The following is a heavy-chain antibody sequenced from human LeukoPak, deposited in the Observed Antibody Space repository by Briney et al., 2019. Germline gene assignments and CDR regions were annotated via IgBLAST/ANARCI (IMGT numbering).Heavy chain of an antibody. V-gene: IGHV4-4*07. CDR2: IYTSGST. CDR3: ARDPYRYFDL. CDR1: GGSISSYY. Sequence: SETLSLTCTVSGGSISSYYWSWIRQPAGKGLEWIGRIYTSGSTDYNPSLKSRVTMSVDTSKHQFSLKLTSVTAADTAVYYCARDPYRYFDLWGRGTLVTVSS. J-gene: IGHJ2*01.